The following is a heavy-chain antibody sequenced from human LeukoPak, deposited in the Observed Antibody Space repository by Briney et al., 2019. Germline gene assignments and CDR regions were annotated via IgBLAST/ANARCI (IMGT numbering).Heavy chain of an antibody. J-gene: IGHJ4*02. CDR1: GASIPSSYY. D-gene: IGHD1-26*01. Sequence: SETLSLTCTLSGASIPSSYYWSWILQPPGKGLECILYIFASGNTNYNPSLKSRVTISVETSKSQFSLNLSSVPAAAAAFYYCARLTGGGSYWGYFDYWGQGNLVTVSS. CDR3: ARLTGGGSYWGYFDY. V-gene: IGHV4-4*09. CDR2: IFASGNT.